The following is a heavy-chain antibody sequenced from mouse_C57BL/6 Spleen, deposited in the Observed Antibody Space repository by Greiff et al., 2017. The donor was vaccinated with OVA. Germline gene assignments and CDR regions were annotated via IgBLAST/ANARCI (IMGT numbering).Heavy chain of an antibody. J-gene: IGHJ2*01. D-gene: IGHD1-1*01. V-gene: IGHV1-50*01. CDR1: GYTFTSYW. CDR3: ARCPRYYYGSSFDY. CDR2: IDPSDSYT. Sequence: QVQLQQPGAELVKPGASVKLSCKASGYTFTSYWMQWVKQRPGQGLEWIGEIDPSDSYTNYNQKFKGKATLTVDTSSSTAYMQLSSLTSEDSAVYYCARCPRYYYGSSFDYWGQGTTLTVSS.